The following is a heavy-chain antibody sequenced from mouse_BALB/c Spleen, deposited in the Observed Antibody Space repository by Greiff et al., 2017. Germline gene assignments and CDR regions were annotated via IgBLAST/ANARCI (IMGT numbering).Heavy chain of an antibody. J-gene: IGHJ3*01. CDR3: AREIGGPFAY. Sequence: EVQLQQSGPELVKPGASVKISCKASGYSFTGYYMHWVKQSHVKSLEWIGRINPYNGATSYNQNFKDKASLTVDKSSSTAYMELHSLTSEDSAVYYCAREIGGPFAYWGQGTLVTVSA. V-gene: IGHV1-26*01. CDR2: INPYNGAT. CDR1: GYSFTGYY.